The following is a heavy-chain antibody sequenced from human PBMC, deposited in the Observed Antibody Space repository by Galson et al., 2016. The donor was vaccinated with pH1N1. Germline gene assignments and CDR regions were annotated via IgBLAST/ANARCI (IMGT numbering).Heavy chain of an antibody. CDR1: GFTFNTYK. CDR2: ISSRSTYT. J-gene: IGHJ3*02. V-gene: IGHV3-21*06. D-gene: IGHD1-26*01. Sequence: SLRLSCAASGFTFNTYKMNWVRQAPGKGLEWVSSISSRSTYTYYADSVKARVTISRDNANNSLYLQLNSLRVEDTVVYYCTRDGTRVGAHDAFDIWGQGTMVTVSS. CDR3: TRDGTRVGAHDAFDI.